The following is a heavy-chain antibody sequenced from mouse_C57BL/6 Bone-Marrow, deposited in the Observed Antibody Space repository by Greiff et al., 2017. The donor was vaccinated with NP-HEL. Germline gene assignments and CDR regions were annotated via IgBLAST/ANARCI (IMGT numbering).Heavy chain of an antibody. CDR3: ARRVYYGHYAMDY. Sequence: LMESGPGLVQPSQSLSITCTVSGFSLTSYGVHWVRQSPGKGLEWLGVIWSGGSTDYNAAFISRLSISKDNSKSQVFFKMNSLQADDTAIYYCARRVYYGHYAMDYWGQGTSVTVSS. CDR1: GFSLTSYG. V-gene: IGHV2-2*01. D-gene: IGHD1-1*01. J-gene: IGHJ4*01. CDR2: IWSGGST.